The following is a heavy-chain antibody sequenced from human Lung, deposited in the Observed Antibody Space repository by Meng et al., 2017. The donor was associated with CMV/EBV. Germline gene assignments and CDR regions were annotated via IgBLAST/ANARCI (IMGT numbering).Heavy chain of an antibody. D-gene: IGHD6-19*01. CDR3: ATDLRGRAVAGTYYYYGMDL. Sequence: SCAASGFTFSDAWMSWVRQAPGKGLEWVGRIKSKIDGGTTDYAAPVKGRFTISRDDSRNTLYLQMNSLKTEDTAVYYCATDLRGRAVAGTYYYYGMDLWGQGTKVTVSS. J-gene: IGHJ6*02. CDR1: GFTFSDAW. CDR2: IKSKIDGGTT. V-gene: IGHV3-15*01.